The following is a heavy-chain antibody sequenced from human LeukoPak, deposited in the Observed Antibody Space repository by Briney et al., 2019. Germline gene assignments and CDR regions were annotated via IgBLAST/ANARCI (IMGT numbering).Heavy chain of an antibody. Sequence: ASVKVSCKASGYTFTGYYMHWVRQASGQGLEWMGWINPNSGGTNYAQKFQGRVTMTRDTSISTAYMELSRLRSDDTAVYYCARVGFPEYSHNYFDYWGQGNLVTVSS. CDR3: ARVGFPEYSHNYFDY. CDR2: INPNSGGT. D-gene: IGHD1-14*01. J-gene: IGHJ4*01. CDR1: GYTFTGYY. V-gene: IGHV1-2*02.